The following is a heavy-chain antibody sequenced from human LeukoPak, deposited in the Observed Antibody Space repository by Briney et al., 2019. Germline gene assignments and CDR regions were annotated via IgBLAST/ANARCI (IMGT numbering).Heavy chain of an antibody. D-gene: IGHD3-22*01. CDR3: ARADGYYESWYFDY. J-gene: IGHJ4*02. V-gene: IGHV1-69*06. CDR1: GYTFTGYY. Sequence: GASVKVSCKASGYTFTGYYMHWVRQAPGQGLEWMGGIIPIFGTANYAQKFQGRVTITADKSTSTAYMELSSLRSEDTAVYYCARADGYYESWYFDYWGQGTLVTVSS. CDR2: IIPIFGTA.